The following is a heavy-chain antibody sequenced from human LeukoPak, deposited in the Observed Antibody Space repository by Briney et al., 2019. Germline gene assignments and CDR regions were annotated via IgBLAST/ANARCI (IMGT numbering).Heavy chain of an antibody. V-gene: IGHV3-15*01. Sequence: GGSLRLSCSAAGFTFPNAWIYCVPRAPGKGLECVVGIKKKIDRRTTDYAAPVEGRFNISRDDSRNTVYVEMDSLKTEDTAVYYCVRDGGQLHYFTYWGEGTLVTVSS. CDR1: GFTFPNAW. J-gene: IGHJ1*01. CDR2: IKKKIDRRTT. CDR3: VRDGGQLHYFTY. D-gene: IGHD3-3*01.